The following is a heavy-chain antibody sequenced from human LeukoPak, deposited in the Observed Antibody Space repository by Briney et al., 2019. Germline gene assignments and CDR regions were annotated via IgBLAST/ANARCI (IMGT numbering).Heavy chain of an antibody. CDR2: INPSGGST. CDR3: ARGSHDYGGKVYYGMDV. CDR1: GYTFTSYY. Sequence: ASVKVSCKASGYTFTSYYMHWVRQAPGQGLEWMGIINPSGGSTSYAQKFQGRATMTRDTSTSTVYMELSSLRSEDTAVYYCARGSHDYGGKVYYGMDVWGQGTTVTVSS. D-gene: IGHD4-23*01. J-gene: IGHJ6*02. V-gene: IGHV1-46*01.